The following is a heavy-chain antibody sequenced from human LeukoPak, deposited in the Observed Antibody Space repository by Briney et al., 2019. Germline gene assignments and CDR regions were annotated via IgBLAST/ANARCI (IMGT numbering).Heavy chain of an antibody. D-gene: IGHD3-22*01. CDR3: AKSLYYYDSSGYFPVSFDY. CDR2: ISGSGGST. J-gene: IGHJ4*02. Sequence: PGGSLRLSCAASGFTFSSYAMSWVRQAPGKGLEWVSAISGSGGSTYYADSVKGRFTISRDNSKNTLYLQMNSLRAEDTAVYYCAKSLYYYDSSGYFPVSFDYWGQGTLVTVSS. V-gene: IGHV3-23*01. CDR1: GFTFSSYA.